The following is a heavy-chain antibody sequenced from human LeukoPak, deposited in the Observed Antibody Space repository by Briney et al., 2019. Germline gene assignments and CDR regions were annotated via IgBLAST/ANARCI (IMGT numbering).Heavy chain of an antibody. CDR3: ARVLRYFDWLFKPNYYYYGMDV. Sequence: PGRSLRLSCAASGFTFSSYAMHWVRQAPGKGLEWVAVISYDGSNKYYADSVKGRFTISRDNSKNTLYLQMNSLRAEDTAVYYCARVLRYFDWLFKPNYYYYGMDVWGQGTTVTVSS. D-gene: IGHD3-9*01. J-gene: IGHJ6*02. CDR1: GFTFSSYA. V-gene: IGHV3-30-3*01. CDR2: ISYDGSNK.